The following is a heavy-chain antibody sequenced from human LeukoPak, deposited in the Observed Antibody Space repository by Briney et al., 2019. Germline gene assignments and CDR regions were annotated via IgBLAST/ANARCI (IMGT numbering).Heavy chain of an antibody. CDR2: INPNSGGT. Sequence: GASVKVSCKASGYTFTGYYMHWVRQAPGQGLEWMGWINPNSGGTNYTQKFQGRVTMTRDTSISTAYMELSRLISDDTAVYYCARGAVAAAGSFTWFDPWGQGTLVTVSS. J-gene: IGHJ5*02. CDR3: ARGAVAAAGSFTWFDP. CDR1: GYTFTGYY. D-gene: IGHD6-13*01. V-gene: IGHV1-2*02.